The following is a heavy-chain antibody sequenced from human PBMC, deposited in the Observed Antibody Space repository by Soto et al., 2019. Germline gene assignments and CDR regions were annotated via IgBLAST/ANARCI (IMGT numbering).Heavy chain of an antibody. J-gene: IGHJ4*02. D-gene: IGHD3-16*01. CDR2: IGPTGSST. CDR3: ARFFGIYYFDY. Sequence: EVQLLESGGGLVQPGGSLRLSCAASGFTFDNYAMRWVRQAPGKGLEWVSAIGPTGSSTYYADSVKGRFTISRDNSKNTLYLQMNGLRAEDTAIYYCARFFGIYYFDYWGQGTLVTVSS. V-gene: IGHV3-23*01. CDR1: GFTFDNYA.